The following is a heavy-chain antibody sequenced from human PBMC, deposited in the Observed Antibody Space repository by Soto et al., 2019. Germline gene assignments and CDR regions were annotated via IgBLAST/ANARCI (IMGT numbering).Heavy chain of an antibody. CDR2: ISRDGSNI. J-gene: IGHJ3*01. D-gene: IGHD1-26*01. V-gene: IGHV3-30*18. CDR1: GFIFSNYA. CDR3: AKDHMGFYGSGSYFST. Sequence: EQLVESGGGVVQPGRSLRLSCAASGFIFSNYAMHWVRQAPGKGLEWVAVISRDGSNIYYTDSVKGRFIISRDNSKNTVYLHLNNLRAEDTAVYHCAKDHMGFYGSGSYFSTWGQGTLVTGSS.